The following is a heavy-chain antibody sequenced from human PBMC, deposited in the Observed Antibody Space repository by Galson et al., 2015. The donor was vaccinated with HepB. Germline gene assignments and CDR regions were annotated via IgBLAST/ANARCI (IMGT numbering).Heavy chain of an antibody. Sequence: SLRLSCAASGFTFSSYGMHWVRQAPGKGLEWVAVIWYDGSNKYYADSVKGRFTISRDNSKNTLYLQMNSLRAEDTAVYYCARAHYYDSSGYLQYWGQGTLVTVSS. CDR3: ARAHYYDSSGYLQY. D-gene: IGHD3-22*01. V-gene: IGHV3-33*01. CDR1: GFTFSSYG. J-gene: IGHJ4*02. CDR2: IWYDGSNK.